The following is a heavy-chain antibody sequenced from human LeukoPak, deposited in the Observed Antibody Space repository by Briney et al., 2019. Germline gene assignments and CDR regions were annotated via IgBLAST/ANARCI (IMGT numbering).Heavy chain of an antibody. CDR2: ISGNSRYI. J-gene: IGHJ6*03. Sequence: GGSLRLSCAASGFSFSDYSMNWVRQAPGKGLEWVSSISGNSRYIYYADSVKGRFTISRDNAKNSLSLQMNSLRAEDMAVYYCATMASPGHMDVWGKGTTVTVSS. CDR1: GFSFSDYS. CDR3: ATMASPGHMDV. V-gene: IGHV3-21*01. D-gene: IGHD1/OR15-1a*01.